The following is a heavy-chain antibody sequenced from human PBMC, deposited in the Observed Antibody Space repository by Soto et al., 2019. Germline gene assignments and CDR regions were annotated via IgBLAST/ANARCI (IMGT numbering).Heavy chain of an antibody. D-gene: IGHD2-15*01. V-gene: IGHV3-21*06. CDR2: ISPSSGHI. Sequence: EVHLVESGGGLVKPGGSLRLSCAVSGFTFSSCTMNWVRQAPGKGLEWVSSISPSSGHIYYADSVKGRFTISRDTAKNSLFLQMNSRRGEDTAVYYCSGCSGGACHKNYGMDVWGQGTTVTVSS. J-gene: IGHJ6*02. CDR1: GFTFSSCT. CDR3: SGCSGGACHKNYGMDV.